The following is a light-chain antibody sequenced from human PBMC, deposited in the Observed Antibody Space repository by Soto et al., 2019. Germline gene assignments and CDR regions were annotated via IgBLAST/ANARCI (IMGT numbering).Light chain of an antibody. V-gene: IGLV2-11*01. CDR1: SSDVGGYSY. Sequence: QSALTQPRSVSGSPGQSVTISCSGTSSDVGGYSYVSWYQQRPGKAPQLMIYDVITRPSGVPDRFSGSKSGNTASLTISGLQAEDEADYFCCSYAGSYTFVFGTGTKLTVL. CDR2: DVI. J-gene: IGLJ1*01. CDR3: CSYAGSYTFV.